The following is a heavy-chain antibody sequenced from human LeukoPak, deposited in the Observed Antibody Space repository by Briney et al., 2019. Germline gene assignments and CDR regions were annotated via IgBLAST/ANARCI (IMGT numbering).Heavy chain of an antibody. CDR2: IYYSGST. Sequence: PSETLSLTCTVSGGSISSSSYYWGWIRQPPGKGLEWIGSIYYSGSTYYNPSLKSRVTISVDTSKNQFSLKLSSVTAADTAVYYCARDYPSNDYSDRYYYYYMDVWGKGTTVTVSS. CDR3: ARDYPSNDYSDRYYYYYMDV. CDR1: GGSISSSSYY. V-gene: IGHV4-39*07. D-gene: IGHD4-17*01. J-gene: IGHJ6*03.